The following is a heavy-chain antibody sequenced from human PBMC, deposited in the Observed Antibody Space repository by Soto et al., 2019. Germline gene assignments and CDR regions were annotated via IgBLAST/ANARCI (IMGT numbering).Heavy chain of an antibody. Sequence: PSETLSLTCTVSGGSISSYYWSWIRQPPGKGLEWIGYIYYSGSTNYIPSLKSRVTISVDTSKNQFSLKLSSVTAADTAVYYCARSVSEHRRAGYVMDVWGQGTTVTVSS. CDR1: GGSISSYY. V-gene: IGHV4-59*12. CDR3: ARSVSEHRRAGYVMDV. CDR2: IYYSGST. J-gene: IGHJ6*02.